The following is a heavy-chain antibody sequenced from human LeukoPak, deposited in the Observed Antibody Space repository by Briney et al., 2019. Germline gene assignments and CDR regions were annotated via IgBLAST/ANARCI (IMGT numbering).Heavy chain of an antibody. CDR2: INPNSGGT. CDR3: ARDYESYYYYMDV. D-gene: IGHD3-3*01. V-gene: IGHV1-2*02. CDR1: GYTFTGYY. J-gene: IGHJ6*03. Sequence: ASVKVSCKASGYTFTGYYMHWVRQAPGQGLEWMGRINPNSGGTNYAQKFQGRVTMTRDTSISTAYMELSRLRSDDTAVYYCARDYESYYYYMDVWGKGTTVTVSS.